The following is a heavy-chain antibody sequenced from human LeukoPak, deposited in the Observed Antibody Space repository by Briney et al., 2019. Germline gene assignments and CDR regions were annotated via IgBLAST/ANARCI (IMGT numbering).Heavy chain of an antibody. V-gene: IGHV4-59*05. Sequence: PSETLSLTCTVSGGSISNYYWSWIRQPPGKGLEWIGSILYSGSTYYNPSLRSRVTVSVDTSDNQFSLKLNSVTAADTAVYYCANYDSGRGCFDPWGQGTLVTVSS. D-gene: IGHD3-10*01. CDR1: GGSISNYY. CDR2: ILYSGST. CDR3: ANYDSGRGCFDP. J-gene: IGHJ5*02.